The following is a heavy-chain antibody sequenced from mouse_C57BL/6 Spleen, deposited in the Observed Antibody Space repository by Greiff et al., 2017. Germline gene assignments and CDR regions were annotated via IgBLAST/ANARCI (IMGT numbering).Heavy chain of an antibody. J-gene: IGHJ4*01. D-gene: IGHD2-4*01. CDR2: IYPGDGDT. Sequence: QVQLQQSGAELVKPGASVKISCKASGYAFSSYWMNWVKQRPGKGLEWIGQIYPGDGDTNYNGKFKGKATLTADKSSSTAYMQLSSLTSEDSAVYFCARENYDYADCAMDDWGQGTTVTVSS. CDR3: ARENYDYADCAMDD. CDR1: GYAFSSYW. V-gene: IGHV1-80*01.